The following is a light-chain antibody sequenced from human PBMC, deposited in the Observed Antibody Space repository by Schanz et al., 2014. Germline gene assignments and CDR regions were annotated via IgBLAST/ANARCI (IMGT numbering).Light chain of an antibody. CDR3: SSYAGSNNLV. Sequence: QSALTQPPSVSGSPGQSVTISCTGTSSDVGSYNHVSWYQQPPGTAPKLMIYEVNKRPSGVPDRFSGSKSGITASLTISGLQAEDEADYYCSSYAGSNNLVFGGGTKLTVL. V-gene: IGLV2-8*01. J-gene: IGLJ2*01. CDR1: SSDVGSYNH. CDR2: EVN.